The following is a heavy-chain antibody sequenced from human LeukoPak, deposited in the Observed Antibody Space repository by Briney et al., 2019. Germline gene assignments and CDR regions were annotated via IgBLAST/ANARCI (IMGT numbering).Heavy chain of an antibody. CDR1: GGSISSYY. Sequence: SETLSLTCTVSGGSISSYYWSWIRQPPGKGLEWIGYIYYSGSTNYNPSLKSRVTISVDTSKNQFSLKLSSVTAADTAVYYCARRLGCSGGSCYNWFGPWGQGTLVTVSS. J-gene: IGHJ5*02. D-gene: IGHD2-15*01. CDR2: IYYSGST. CDR3: ARRLGCSGGSCYNWFGP. V-gene: IGHV4-59*01.